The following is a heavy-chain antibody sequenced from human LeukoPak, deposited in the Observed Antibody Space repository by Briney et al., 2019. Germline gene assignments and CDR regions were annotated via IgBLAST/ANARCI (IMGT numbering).Heavy chain of an antibody. Sequence: ASVKVSCKASGYTFTSYGISWVRQAPGQGLEWMGWITAYNGNTKYAQKLQGRVTMTTDTSTSTAYMELRSLKSDDTAVYYCAREYTYYYDSSGYYYLDYWGQGTLVTVSS. J-gene: IGHJ4*02. D-gene: IGHD3-22*01. CDR2: ITAYNGNT. CDR3: AREYTYYYDSSGYYYLDY. V-gene: IGHV1-18*01. CDR1: GYTFTSYG.